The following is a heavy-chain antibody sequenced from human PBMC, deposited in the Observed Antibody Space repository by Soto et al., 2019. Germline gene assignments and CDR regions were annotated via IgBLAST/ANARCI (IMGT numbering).Heavy chain of an antibody. D-gene: IGHD3-9*01. Sequence: EASVKVFCKASGGTFSSYAISWVRQAPGQGLEWIGIINPNCGSTNYAQKFQGRLTMTTDASTATAYMDPSALTSDDTAMYYCARGLGLGDCWGQGTLVTVSS. J-gene: IGHJ4*02. CDR2: INPNCGST. CDR3: ARGLGLGDC. V-gene: IGHV1-69*05. CDR1: GGTFSSYA.